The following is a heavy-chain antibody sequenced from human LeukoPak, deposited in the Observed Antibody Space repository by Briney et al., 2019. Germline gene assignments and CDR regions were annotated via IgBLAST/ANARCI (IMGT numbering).Heavy chain of an antibody. Sequence: PSETLSLTCTVSGGSISSYYWSWIRQPPGKGLEWTGYIYYSGSTNYNPSLKSRVTISVDTSKNQFSLKLSSVTAADTAVYYCARHTWIQLWFDYWGQGTLVTVSS. CDR2: IYYSGST. CDR1: GGSISSYY. D-gene: IGHD5-18*01. CDR3: ARHTWIQLWFDY. V-gene: IGHV4-59*08. J-gene: IGHJ4*02.